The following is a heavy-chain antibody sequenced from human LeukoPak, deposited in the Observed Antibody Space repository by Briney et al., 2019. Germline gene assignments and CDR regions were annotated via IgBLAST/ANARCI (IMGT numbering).Heavy chain of an antibody. Sequence: GGSLRLSCTASGFTFSSYEMNWVRQAAGKGLEGLSYIRSSASTIYYADSVKGRFTISRDNAKNPLYLQMTSLRAEDTAIYYCAREGASGSYHYVMDVWGQGTTVTVSS. CDR3: AREGASGSYHYVMDV. CDR1: GFTFSSYE. D-gene: IGHD1-26*01. V-gene: IGHV3-48*03. CDR2: IRSSASTI. J-gene: IGHJ6*02.